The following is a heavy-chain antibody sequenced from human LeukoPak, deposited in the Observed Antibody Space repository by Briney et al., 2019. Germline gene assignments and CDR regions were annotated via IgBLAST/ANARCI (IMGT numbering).Heavy chain of an antibody. Sequence: GGSLRLSCAASGLTFSSYAMSWVRQAPGKGLEWVSSISASGGSTVYADSVKGRFTISRDNSKNTLYLQMNSLRAEDTAVYYCANRNYYAKSDYYSYYFDYWGQGTLVTVSS. CDR2: ISASGGST. V-gene: IGHV3-23*01. CDR3: ANRNYYAKSDYYSYYFDY. CDR1: GLTFSSYA. D-gene: IGHD3-22*01. J-gene: IGHJ4*02.